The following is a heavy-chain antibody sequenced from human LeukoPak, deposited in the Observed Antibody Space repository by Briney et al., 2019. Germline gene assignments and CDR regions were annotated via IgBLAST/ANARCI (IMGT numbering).Heavy chain of an antibody. CDR2: ISGSGGST. CDR3: ATDIVLVPTVNTGFDY. V-gene: IGHV3-23*01. J-gene: IGHJ4*02. Sequence: GGSLRLSCAASGFTFSSYAMSWVRQAPGKGLEWVSAISGSGGSTYYADSAKGRFTISRDNSKNTVYLQMNSLRAEDTAVYYCATDIVLVPTVNTGFDYWGQGALVTVSS. CDR1: GFTFSSYA. D-gene: IGHD2-2*01.